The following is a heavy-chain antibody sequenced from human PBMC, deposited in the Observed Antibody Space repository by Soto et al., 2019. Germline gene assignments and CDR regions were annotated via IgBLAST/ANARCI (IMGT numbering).Heavy chain of an antibody. Sequence: QVQLQESGPGLVKPSGTLSLTCAVSGGSISDNWWSWVRQPPGKGLAWIGEIYHTGTTHYNPSLWSRVTISIGKSKNQFSLKLIPVTAADTAVYYCARHIAAPRPRGFDFWGQGNLVTVSS. D-gene: IGHD2-15*01. J-gene: IGHJ4*02. CDR1: GGSISDNW. V-gene: IGHV4-4*02. CDR3: ARHIAAPRPRGFDF. CDR2: IYHTGTT.